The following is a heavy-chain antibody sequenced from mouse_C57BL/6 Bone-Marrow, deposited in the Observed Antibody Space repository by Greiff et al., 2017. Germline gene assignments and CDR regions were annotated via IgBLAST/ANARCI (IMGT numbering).Heavy chain of an antibody. Sequence: QVQLQQSGAELVRPGASVKVSCKASGYAFTNYLIEWVKQRPGQGLEWIGEINPGSGSTNNNEKFKGKATLTAEKSSSTAYMRQSSMTSEDSAVYVCARSVYDGSCYDIDYWGQGTTLTVSS. CDR3: ARSVYDGSCYDIDY. J-gene: IGHJ2*01. D-gene: IGHD1-1*01. V-gene: IGHV1-54*01. CDR2: INPGSGST. CDR1: GYAFTNYL.